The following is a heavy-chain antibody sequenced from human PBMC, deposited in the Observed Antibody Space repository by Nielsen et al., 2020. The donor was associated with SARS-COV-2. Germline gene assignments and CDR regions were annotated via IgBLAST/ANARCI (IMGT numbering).Heavy chain of an antibody. CDR2: ISSSGRII. J-gene: IGHJ4*02. D-gene: IGHD2-15*01. V-gene: IGHV3-48*03. CDR3: ARDLRTSGGRDGY. CDR1: GFTFSSYE. Sequence: GSLRLSCAASGFTFSSYEMNWVRQAPGKGLECISYISSSGRIIYYADSVKGRFTISRDNAKNSLYLQMNSLRAEDTAVYYCARDLRTSGGRDGYWGLGTLVTVSS.